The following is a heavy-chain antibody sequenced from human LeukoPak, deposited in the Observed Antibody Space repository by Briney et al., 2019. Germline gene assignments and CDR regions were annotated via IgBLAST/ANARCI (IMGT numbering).Heavy chain of an antibody. CDR3: ARGLGDGYPPDY. D-gene: IGHD5-24*01. J-gene: IGHJ4*02. CDR1: EFTFSSYW. CDR2: ISYDGSNK. Sequence: GGSLRLSCAASEFTFSSYWMSWVRQAPGKGLEWVAVISYDGSNKYYADSVKGRFTISRDNSKNTLYLQMNSLRAEDTAVYYCARGLGDGYPPDYWGQGTLVTVSS. V-gene: IGHV3-30-3*01.